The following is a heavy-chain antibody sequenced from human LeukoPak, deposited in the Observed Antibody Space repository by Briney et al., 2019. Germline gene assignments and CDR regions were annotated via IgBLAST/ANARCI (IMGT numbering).Heavy chain of an antibody. Sequence: SDTLSLTCDVSGYSISGSNWWGWIRQSPGKGLERIGYIYHRGTTYSNPSLRSRVTMSVDTSKNQFSLNLTSVTAVDTAVYYCARARTSRSWASAPLDSWGQGTLVTVSS. CDR1: GYSISGSNW. CDR3: ARARTSRSWASAPLDS. V-gene: IGHV4-28*03. CDR2: IYHRGTT. J-gene: IGHJ4*02. D-gene: IGHD6-13*01.